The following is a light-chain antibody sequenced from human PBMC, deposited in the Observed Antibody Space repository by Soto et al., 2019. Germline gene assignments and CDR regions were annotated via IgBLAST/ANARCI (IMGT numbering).Light chain of an antibody. CDR3: QQNGSLPIT. V-gene: IGKV3-20*01. CDR1: QSLSGGY. Sequence: EIVLTQSPGTLSLSPGERATLSCRASQSLSGGYLAWFQQKPGQTPRLLIYSASNSATGIPDRFSGSGSGTDFTLTISRLEPEDFVVYYCQQNGSLPITFGQVTRLEIK. J-gene: IGKJ5*01. CDR2: SAS.